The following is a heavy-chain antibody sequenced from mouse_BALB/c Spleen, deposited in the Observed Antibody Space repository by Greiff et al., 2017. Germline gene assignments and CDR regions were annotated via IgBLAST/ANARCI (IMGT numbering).Heavy chain of an antibody. V-gene: IGHV3-2*02. CDR1: GYSITSDYA. Sequence: ESGPGLVKPSQSLSLTCTVTGYSITSDYAWTWIRQFPGNKLEWMGYISYSGSTSYNPSLKSRISITRDTSKNQFFLQLNSVTTEDTATYYCAKYLYYGSSYDYAMDYWGQGTSVTVSS. J-gene: IGHJ4*01. CDR3: AKYLYYGSSYDYAMDY. CDR2: ISYSGST. D-gene: IGHD1-1*01.